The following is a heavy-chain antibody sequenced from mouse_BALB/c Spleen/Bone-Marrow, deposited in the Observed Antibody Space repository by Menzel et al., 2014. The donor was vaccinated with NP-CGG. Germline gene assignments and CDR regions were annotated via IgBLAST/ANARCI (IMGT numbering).Heavy chain of an antibody. CDR1: GFNIKDTY. J-gene: IGHJ4*01. D-gene: IGHD4-1*01. Sequence: EVQVVESGAELVKPGASVKLSCTASGFNIKDTYMHWVKQRPEQGLEWIGRIDPANGNTKYDPKFQGKATITADTSSNTAYLQHNSQTSEDSALYYCARWEYYDREYWGQGTSVTVSS. CDR3: ARWEYYDREY. V-gene: IGHV14-3*02. CDR2: IDPANGNT.